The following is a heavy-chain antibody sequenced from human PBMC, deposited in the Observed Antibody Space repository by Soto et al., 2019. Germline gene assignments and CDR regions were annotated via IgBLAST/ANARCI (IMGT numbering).Heavy chain of an antibody. CDR3: ARDHLSWYFDL. Sequence: QVEVQESGPGLVKPSETLSLTCTFSSGSVTNYHLSWIRQPAGGGLEWIGRMFDSGNTKLNPSLQSRVTMSRDGSKNQFSLKLTSVAAADTGVYYCARDHLSWYFDLWGXGXXXXVSS. V-gene: IGHV4-4*07. J-gene: IGHJ2*01. CDR2: MFDSGNT. CDR1: SGSVTNYH.